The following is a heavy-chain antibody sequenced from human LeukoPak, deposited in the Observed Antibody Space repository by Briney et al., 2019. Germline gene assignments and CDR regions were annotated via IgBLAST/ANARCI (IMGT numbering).Heavy chain of an antibody. J-gene: IGHJ4*02. CDR3: ARGGGLKGTSGYSPSGYFDY. V-gene: IGHV1-46*01. CDR2: INPSSGNT. Sequence: GASVKVSCKASGYTFTTYYIHWVRQAPGQGLEWVGIINPSSGNTRNAQQFQGRVTMTRDTSTSTVYMELSGLRSEDTALYYCARGGGLKGTSGYSPSGYFDYWGQGTLVTVSS. D-gene: IGHD3-22*01. CDR1: GYTFTTYY.